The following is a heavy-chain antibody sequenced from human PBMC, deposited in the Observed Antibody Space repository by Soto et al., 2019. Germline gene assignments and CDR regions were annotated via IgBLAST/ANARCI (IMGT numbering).Heavy chain of an antibody. CDR3: ARAQTIFGIITVFDY. CDR1: GGSINSGGYY. D-gene: IGHD3-3*01. V-gene: IGHV4-31*03. J-gene: IGHJ4*02. CDR2: IYYSGST. Sequence: SETLSLTCTVSGGSINSGGYYWSWIRQHPGKGLEWIGYIYYSGSTYYNPSLKSRVTISVDTSKNQFSLKLTSVTAADTAVYFCARAQTIFGIITVFDYWGQGTLVTVSS.